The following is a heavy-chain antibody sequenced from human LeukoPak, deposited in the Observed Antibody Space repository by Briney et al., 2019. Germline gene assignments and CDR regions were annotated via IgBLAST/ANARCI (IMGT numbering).Heavy chain of an antibody. J-gene: IGHJ4*02. CDR1: GYTFTGYY. Sequence: ASVKVSCKASGYTFTGYYMHWVRQAPGQGLEWMGWINPNSGGTNYAQKFQGRVTMTRDTSISTAYMELSRLKSDDTAVYYCARGRGSTVVTYSDYWGQGALVTVSS. CDR3: ARGRGSTVVTYSDY. V-gene: IGHV1-2*02. D-gene: IGHD4-23*01. CDR2: INPNSGGT.